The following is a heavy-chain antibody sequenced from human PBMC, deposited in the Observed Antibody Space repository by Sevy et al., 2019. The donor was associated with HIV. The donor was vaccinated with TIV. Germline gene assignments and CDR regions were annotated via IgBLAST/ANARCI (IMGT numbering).Heavy chain of an antibody. D-gene: IGHD1-26*01. CDR2: IYYSGST. V-gene: IGHV4-39*01. CDR1: GGSISSSSYY. J-gene: IGHJ4*02. CDR3: ARLDRVVGASKGQDY. Sequence: SETLSLTCTVSGGSISSSSYYWGWIRQPPGKGLEWIGSIYYSGSTYYNPSLKSRVTISVDTSKNQFSLKLSSVTAAETAVYYCARLDRVVGASKGQDYWGQGTLVTVSS.